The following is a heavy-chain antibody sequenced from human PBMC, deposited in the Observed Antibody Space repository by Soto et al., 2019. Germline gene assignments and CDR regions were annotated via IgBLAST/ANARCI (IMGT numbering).Heavy chain of an antibody. V-gene: IGHV1-18*01. CDR1: GYTFTSYG. CDR3: ARDVWDYDILTCSIGVRYY. CDR2: ISAYNGNT. D-gene: IGHD3-9*01. J-gene: IGHJ4*02. Sequence: QVQLVQSGAEVKKPGASVKVSCKASGYTFTSYGISWVRQAPGQGLEWMGWISAYNGNTNYAQKLQGRVTMTTDAATSTAYRERRSLRSDDTAVYYCARDVWDYDILTCSIGVRYYWGQGTLVTVSS.